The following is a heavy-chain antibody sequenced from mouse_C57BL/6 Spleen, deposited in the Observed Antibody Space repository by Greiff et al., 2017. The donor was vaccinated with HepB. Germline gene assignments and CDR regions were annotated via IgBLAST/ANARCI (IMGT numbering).Heavy chain of an antibody. CDR3: ARQGGLLRYFDV. J-gene: IGHJ1*03. D-gene: IGHD2-3*01. CDR1: GFTFSSYG. CDR2: ISSGGSYT. Sequence: EVMLVESGGDLVKPGGSLKLSCAASGFTFSSYGISWVRQTPDKRLEWVATISSGGSYTYYPDSVKGRFTISRDNAKNTLYLQMSSLKSEDTAMYYCARQGGLLRYFDVWGTGTTVTVSS. V-gene: IGHV5-6*01.